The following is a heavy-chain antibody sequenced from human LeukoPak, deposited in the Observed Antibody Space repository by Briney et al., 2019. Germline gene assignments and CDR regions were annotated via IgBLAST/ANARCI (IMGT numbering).Heavy chain of an antibody. CDR3: AKEGGYSSWQTRHWFDP. V-gene: IGHV3-30*18. Sequence: GGSLRLSCAASGFTFSSYGMHWVRQAPGKGLEWVAVISYDGSNKYYADSVKGRFTISRGNSKNTLYLQMNSLRAEDTAVYYCAKEGGYSSWQTRHWFDPWGQGTLVTVSS. D-gene: IGHD6-13*01. CDR2: ISYDGSNK. J-gene: IGHJ5*02. CDR1: GFTFSSYG.